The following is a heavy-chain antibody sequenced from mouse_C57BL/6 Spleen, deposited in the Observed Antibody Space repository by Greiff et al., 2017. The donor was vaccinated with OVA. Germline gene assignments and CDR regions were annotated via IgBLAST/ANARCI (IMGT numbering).Heavy chain of an antibody. D-gene: IGHD2-4*01. CDR2: SRNKANDYTT. CDR1: GFTFSDFY. V-gene: IGHV7-1*01. J-gene: IGHJ4*01. CDR3: ARAYYDYDVGAMDY. Sequence: EVQGVESGGGLVQSGRSLRLSCATSGFTFSDFYMEWVRQAPGKGLEWIAASRNKANDYTTEYSASVKGRFIVSRDTSHSILYLQMNALRAEDTAIYYCARAYYDYDVGAMDYWGQGTSVTVSS.